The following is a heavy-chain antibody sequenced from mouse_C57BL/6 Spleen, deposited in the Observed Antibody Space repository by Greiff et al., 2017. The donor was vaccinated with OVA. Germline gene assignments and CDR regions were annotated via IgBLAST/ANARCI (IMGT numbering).Heavy chain of an antibody. CDR3: ARSEDYGSSYDWYFDV. CDR1: GYAFSSSW. Sequence: QVQLQQSGPELVKPGASVKISCKASGYAFSSSWMNWVKQRPGKGLEWIGRIYPGDGDTNYNGKFKGKATLTADKSSSTAYMQLSSLTSEDSAVYFCARSEDYGSSYDWYFDVWGTGTTVTVSS. D-gene: IGHD1-1*01. J-gene: IGHJ1*03. CDR2: IYPGDGDT. V-gene: IGHV1-82*01.